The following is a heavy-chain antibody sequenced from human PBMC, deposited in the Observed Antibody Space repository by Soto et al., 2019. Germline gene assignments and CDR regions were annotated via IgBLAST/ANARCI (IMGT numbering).Heavy chain of an antibody. V-gene: IGHV2-5*02. CDR1: GFSLTTSGVG. D-gene: IGHD1-7*01. CDR3: AHRLTLNTDWNYGRFDY. J-gene: IGHJ4*02. Sequence: SGPTLVNPTQPLTLTCTFSGFSLTTSGVGVGWIRQPPGKALEWLALIYWDDDKRYCPSPRSRLTITKDTSRNQVVHTMSDMDPVDTATYFCAHRLTLNTDWNYGRFDYWGQGTLVTVSS. CDR2: IYWDDDK.